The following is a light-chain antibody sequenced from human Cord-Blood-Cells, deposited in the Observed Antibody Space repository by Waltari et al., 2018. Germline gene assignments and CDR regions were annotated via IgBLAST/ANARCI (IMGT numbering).Light chain of an antibody. Sequence: QSALTQPASVSGSPGQSITIPCTGTSSDVGGYNYLSWYQQDPGKAPKLMIYDVSNRPSGVSNRFSGSKSGNTASLTISGLQAEDEADYYCSSYTSSSTPLFGGGTKLTVL. CDR3: SSYTSSSTPL. V-gene: IGLV2-14*01. J-gene: IGLJ2*01. CDR1: SSDVGGYNY. CDR2: DVS.